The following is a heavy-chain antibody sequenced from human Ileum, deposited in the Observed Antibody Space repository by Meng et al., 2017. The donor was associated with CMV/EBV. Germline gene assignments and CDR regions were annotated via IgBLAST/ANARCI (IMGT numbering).Heavy chain of an antibody. J-gene: IGHJ4*02. D-gene: IGHD3/OR15-3a*01. CDR2: IGVGSTTV. CDR1: GITFSTYS. V-gene: IGHV3-48*04. Sequence: GGSLRLSCAASGITFSTYSMNWVRQAPGKGLEWISYIGVGSTTVLYADSVKGRFPISRDNGKSSLYLRVNSLRAEDTAVYYCVRDEDWAFDYWGQGTLVTVSS. CDR3: VRDEDWAFDY.